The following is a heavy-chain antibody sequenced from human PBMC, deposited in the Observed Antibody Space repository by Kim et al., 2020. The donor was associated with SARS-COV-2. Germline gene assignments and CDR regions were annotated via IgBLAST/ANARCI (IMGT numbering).Heavy chain of an antibody. CDR3: AKKGRP. D-gene: IGHD6-25*01. CDR2: FHYSGTT. V-gene: IGHV4-59*08. J-gene: IGHJ4*02. CDR1: GVSITNNY. Sequence: SETLSLTCTVSGVSITNNYWSWVRQSPGKGLEWIGNFHYSGTTNYNPSFVSRATISVDTTKNQFSLILKSVTAADTAVHYYAKKGRPWGQGTRFIVS.